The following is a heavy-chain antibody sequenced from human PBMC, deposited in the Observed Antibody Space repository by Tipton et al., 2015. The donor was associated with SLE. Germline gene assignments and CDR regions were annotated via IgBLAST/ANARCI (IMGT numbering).Heavy chain of an antibody. CDR1: GGPISSYY. D-gene: IGHD3-10*01. CDR3: ARETYYFGSGTYYYYMDV. CDR2: IYYSGST. J-gene: IGHJ6*03. Sequence: TLSLTCTVSGGPISSYYWSWIRQPPGKGLEWIGYIYYSGSTNYNPSLKSRVTISVDTSKNQFSLKLSSVTAADTAVYYCARETYYFGSGTYYYYMDVWGQGTLVTVSS. V-gene: IGHV4-59*01.